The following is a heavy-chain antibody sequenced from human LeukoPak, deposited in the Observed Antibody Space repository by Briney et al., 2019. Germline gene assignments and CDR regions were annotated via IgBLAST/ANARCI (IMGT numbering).Heavy chain of an antibody. CDR3: ATLPFYGSGSYYTLPFVY. D-gene: IGHD3-10*01. CDR1: GYTHTELS. CDR2: FDPEDGET. V-gene: IGHV1-24*01. J-gene: IGHJ4*02. Sequence: ASVTVSCKVSGYTHTELSMHWVRQAPGKGLAWMGGFDPEDGETIYAQKFQGRVSMTEDTSTDTAYMELSSLRSEDTAVYYCATLPFYGSGSYYTLPFVYWGEGGLVSASS.